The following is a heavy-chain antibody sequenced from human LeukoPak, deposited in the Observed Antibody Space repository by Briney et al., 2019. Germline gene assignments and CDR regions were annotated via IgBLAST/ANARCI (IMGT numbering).Heavy chain of an antibody. CDR1: GFTFSSYA. D-gene: IGHD2-15*01. J-gene: IGHJ5*02. CDR3: ARDLYCSGGNCHYNWFDP. CDR2: ISYDGSNK. Sequence: GGSLRLSCAASGFTFSSYAMHWVRQAPGKGLEWVAVISYDGSNKYYADSVKGRFTISRDNAKKSLYLQMNTLRAEDTAVYYCARDLYCSGGNCHYNWFDPWGQGTLVTVSS. V-gene: IGHV3-30-3*01.